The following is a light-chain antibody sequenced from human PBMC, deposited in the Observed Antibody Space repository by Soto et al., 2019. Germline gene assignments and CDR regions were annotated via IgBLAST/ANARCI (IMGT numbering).Light chain of an antibody. J-gene: IGKJ3*01. CDR2: KAS. Sequence: DMQMTQSPSTLSASVGDRVIITCRASQSISTWLAWYQQKPGKAPKLLIYKASTLESGVPSRFSGSGSGTEFTLTISSLHPDDFATYYCQQYNNPFTFGPGTKVDIK. V-gene: IGKV1-5*03. CDR3: QQYNNPFT. CDR1: QSISTW.